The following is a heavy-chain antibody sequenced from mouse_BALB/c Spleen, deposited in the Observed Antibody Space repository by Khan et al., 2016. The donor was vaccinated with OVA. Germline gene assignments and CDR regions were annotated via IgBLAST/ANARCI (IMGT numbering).Heavy chain of an antibody. Sequence: QVQLKESGPGLVQPSQSLSITCTVSGFSLTTYGVHWVRQSPGKGLEWLGVIWSGGTTDYSAAFISRLSITKDNSKSQVFFKMNSLQANDTAIYYCARNYDYDEGFAYWGQGTLVTVSA. CDR3: ARNYDYDEGFAY. CDR1: GFSLTTYG. D-gene: IGHD2-4*01. CDR2: IWSGGTT. J-gene: IGHJ3*01. V-gene: IGHV2-2*02.